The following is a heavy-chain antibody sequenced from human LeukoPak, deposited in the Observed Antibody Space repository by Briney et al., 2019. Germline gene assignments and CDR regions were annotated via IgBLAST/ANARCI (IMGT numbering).Heavy chain of an antibody. D-gene: IGHD4-17*01. CDR1: GFSFRTSW. CDR3: ARERRYGDHPFDY. CDR2: INPDGSDK. J-gene: IGHJ4*02. V-gene: IGHV3-7*01. Sequence: GGSLRLSCGASGFSFRTSWLNWVRQAPGKGLEWVASINPDGSDKYSVDSVKGRFTISRDNAKNSLYLQMNSLRAEDTAVYYCARERRYGDHPFDYWGQGTLVTVSS.